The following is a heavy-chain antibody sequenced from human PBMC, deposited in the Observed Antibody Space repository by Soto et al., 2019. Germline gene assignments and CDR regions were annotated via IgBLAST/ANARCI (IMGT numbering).Heavy chain of an antibody. CDR3: ARAVDYYDSSGYYTHEYFQH. CDR1: GYTFTSYG. V-gene: IGHV1-18*01. J-gene: IGHJ1*01. Sequence: QVQLVQSGAEVKKPGASVKVSCKASGYTFTSYGISWVRQAPGQGLEWMGWISAYNGNTNYAQKIQGRVTMTTDTPTSTASMELRSLRSDGTAVYYCARAVDYYDSSGYYTHEYFQHWGQGTLVTVSS. D-gene: IGHD3-22*01. CDR2: ISAYNGNT.